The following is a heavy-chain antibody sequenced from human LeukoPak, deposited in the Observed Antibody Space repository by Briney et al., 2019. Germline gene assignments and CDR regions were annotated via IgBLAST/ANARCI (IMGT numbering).Heavy chain of an antibody. CDR2: ISSSSSYI. CDR1: GFTFSSYG. V-gene: IGHV3-21*01. CDR3: ARDLGQYYDTSDNWFDP. D-gene: IGHD3-22*01. Sequence: GRSLRLSCAASGFTFSSYGMHWVRQAPGKGLEWVSSISSSSSYIYYADSVKGRFTISRDNAKNTLNLQMNSLRAEDTAVYYCARDLGQYYDTSDNWFDPWGQGTLVTVSS. J-gene: IGHJ5*02.